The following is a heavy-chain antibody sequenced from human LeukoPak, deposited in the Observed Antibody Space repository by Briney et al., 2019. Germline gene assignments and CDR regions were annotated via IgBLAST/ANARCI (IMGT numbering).Heavy chain of an antibody. V-gene: IGHV4-39*07. CDR2: IYYSGST. CDR3: ARVGYMVRARIY. Sequence: PSETLSLTCTVSGGSISSSSYHWGWIRQPPGKGLEWIGSIYYSGSTYYNPSLKSRVTISVDTSKNQFSLKLSSVTAADTAVYYCARVGYMVRARIYWGQGTLVTVSS. J-gene: IGHJ4*02. D-gene: IGHD3-10*01. CDR1: GGSISSSSYH.